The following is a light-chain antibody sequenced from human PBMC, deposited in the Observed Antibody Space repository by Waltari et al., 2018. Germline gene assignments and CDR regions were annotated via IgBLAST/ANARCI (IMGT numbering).Light chain of an antibody. J-gene: IGLJ2*01. V-gene: IGLV7-46*01. CDR2: AHS. CDR1: TGAVASGHY. Sequence: QAVLTQEPSLTVSPGGTVTHTCGSSTGAVASGHYPYWFQQKPGQAPSTLIYAHSNKHSGTPARCSGSRLGGKAALTLSGAQHEDEAEYSCLLSYSGARPLFGGGTQLTVL. CDR3: LLSYSGARPL.